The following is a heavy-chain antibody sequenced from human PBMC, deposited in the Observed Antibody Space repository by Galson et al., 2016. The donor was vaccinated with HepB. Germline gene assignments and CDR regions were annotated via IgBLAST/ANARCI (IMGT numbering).Heavy chain of an antibody. Sequence: SLRLSCAVSGFTFSSYAMHWIRQAPAKGLEYVSAISSDGSSTFYSDSVKGRFTISRDNSKNTLYLQMRRLRAEDPEIYHCVGDYSLSITIFGVAQRHHSYGRDVWGQGTTVIVSS. V-gene: IGHV3-64D*06. CDR1: GFTFSSYA. D-gene: IGHD3-3*01. CDR2: ISSDGSST. CDR3: VGDYSLSITIFGVAQRHHSYGRDV. J-gene: IGHJ6*02.